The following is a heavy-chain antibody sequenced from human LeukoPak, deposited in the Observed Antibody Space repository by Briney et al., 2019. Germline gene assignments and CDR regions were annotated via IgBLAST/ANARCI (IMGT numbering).Heavy chain of an antibody. D-gene: IGHD6-19*01. CDR2: IIHIFGTA. V-gene: IGHV1-69*05. CDR1: GGTFSSYA. J-gene: IGHJ4*02. CDR3: ARDQGYSSGWSLGY. Sequence: SVKVSCKASGGTFSSYAISWVRQAPGQGLEWMGRIIHIFGTANYAQKFQGRVTITTDESTSTAYMELSSLRSEDTAVYYCARDQGYSSGWSLGYWGQGTLVTVSS.